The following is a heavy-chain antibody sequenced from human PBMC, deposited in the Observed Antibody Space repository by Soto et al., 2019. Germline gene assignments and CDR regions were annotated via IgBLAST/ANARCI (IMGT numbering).Heavy chain of an antibody. J-gene: IGHJ4*02. CDR2: IYYSGST. D-gene: IGHD4-17*01. CDR1: GGSISSSSYY. CDR3: AREGEYYGDYYFDY. V-gene: IGHV4-39*02. Sequence: SETLSLTCTVSGGSISSSSYYWGWIRQPPGKGLEWIGSIYYSGSTYYNPSLKSRVTISVDTSKNQFSLKLSSVTAADTAVYYCAREGEYYGDYYFDYWGQGTLVTVSS.